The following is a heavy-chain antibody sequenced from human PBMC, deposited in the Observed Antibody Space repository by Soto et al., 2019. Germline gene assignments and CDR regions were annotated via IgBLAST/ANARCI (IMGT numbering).Heavy chain of an antibody. CDR1: GFTFSDYY. V-gene: IGHV3-11*05. D-gene: IGHD3-22*01. CDR3: ARVVSYDSSGYYRKYYFDY. J-gene: IGHJ4*02. CDR2: ISSSSSYT. Sequence: GGSLRLSCAASGFTFSDYYMSWIRQAPGKGLEWVSYISSSSSYTNYADSVKGRFTISRDNAKNSLYLQMNSLRAEDTAVYYCARVVSYDSSGYYRKYYFDYWGQGTLVTVSS.